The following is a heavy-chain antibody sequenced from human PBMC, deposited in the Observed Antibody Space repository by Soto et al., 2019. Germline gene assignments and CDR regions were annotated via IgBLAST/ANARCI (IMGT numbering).Heavy chain of an antibody. CDR3: AKDKDSSGYLDY. D-gene: IGHD3-22*01. Sequence: PGGSLRLSXAASGFTFSSYGMHWVRQAPGKGLEWVAVISYDGSNKYYADSVKGRFTISRDNSKNTLYLQMNSLRAEDTAVYYCAKDKDSSGYLDYWGQGTLVTVSS. CDR2: ISYDGSNK. CDR1: GFTFSSYG. J-gene: IGHJ4*02. V-gene: IGHV3-30*18.